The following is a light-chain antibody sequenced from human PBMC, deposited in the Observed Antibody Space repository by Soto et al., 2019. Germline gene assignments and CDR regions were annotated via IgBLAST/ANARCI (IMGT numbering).Light chain of an antibody. Sequence: DIQVTQSPSSLPVSIGDRITITCRSSQTISVYLNWYQKKPGTPPKLLIYAASNLQGGVPSRFSGRGSGTDFTLTISSLHPEDFATYYCQQTYRTPYTFGQGTKLEI. CDR3: QQTYRTPYT. J-gene: IGKJ2*01. CDR2: AAS. V-gene: IGKV1-39*01. CDR1: QTISVY.